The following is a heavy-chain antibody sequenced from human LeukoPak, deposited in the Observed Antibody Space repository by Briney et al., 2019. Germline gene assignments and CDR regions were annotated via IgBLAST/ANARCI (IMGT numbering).Heavy chain of an antibody. CDR1: GYTFTSYY. V-gene: IGHV1-46*01. CDR3: ASGALRLNGDYPRGHYYYMDV. D-gene: IGHD4-17*01. CDR2: INPSGGST. Sequence: ASVKVSCKASGYTFTSYYMHWVRQAPGQGLEWMGIINPSGGSTSYAQKFQGRVTMTRDTSTSTVYMELSSLRSEDTAVYYCASGALRLNGDYPRGHYYYMDVWGKGTTVTVSS. J-gene: IGHJ6*03.